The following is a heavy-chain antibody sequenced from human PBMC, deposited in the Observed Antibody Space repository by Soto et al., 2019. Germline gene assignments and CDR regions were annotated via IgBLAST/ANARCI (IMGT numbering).Heavy chain of an antibody. CDR3: ARRGDYYDSSVNANDI. J-gene: IGHJ3*02. CDR2: INHSGST. V-gene: IGHV4-34*01. CDR1: GGSFSGYY. D-gene: IGHD3-22*01. Sequence: QVQLQQWGAGLLKPSETLSLTCAVYGGSFSGYYWSWIRQPPGKGLEWIGEINHSGSTNYNPSLKSRVTISVDTSKNQFSLKLSSVTAADTAVYYCARRGDYYDSSVNANDIWGKGTMVTVSS.